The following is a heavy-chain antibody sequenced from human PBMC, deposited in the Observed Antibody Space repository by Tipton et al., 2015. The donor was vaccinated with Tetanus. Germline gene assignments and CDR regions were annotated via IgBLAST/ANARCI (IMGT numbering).Heavy chain of an antibody. CDR3: VRDRTIVRGVAQHNWFDP. V-gene: IGHV4-59*01. J-gene: IGHJ5*02. D-gene: IGHD3-10*01. Sequence: TLSLTCTVSGGSMSNNYWSWIRQPPGKGLEWIAYIFHSGSTNYSPSLKSRVAISMDTSKNQISLKLSSVTAADTAVYYCVRDRTIVRGVAQHNWFDPWGQGILVTVSS. CDR2: IFHSGST. CDR1: GGSMSNNY.